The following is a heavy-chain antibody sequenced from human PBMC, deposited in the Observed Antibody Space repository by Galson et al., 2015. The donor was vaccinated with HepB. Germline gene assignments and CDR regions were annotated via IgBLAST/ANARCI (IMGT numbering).Heavy chain of an antibody. D-gene: IGHD5-24*01. J-gene: IGHJ4*02. CDR2: INNDGSST. CDR1: GFTFSRYR. Sequence: SLRLSCAASGFTFSRYRMHWVRRAPGKGLVWVSHINNDGSSTTYADSVKGRFTISRDNAKNTLYLQMNSLRVEDTAVYYCASLGSSDGYNGGGDYWGQGTLVTVSS. CDR3: ASLGSSDGYNGGGDY. V-gene: IGHV3-74*01.